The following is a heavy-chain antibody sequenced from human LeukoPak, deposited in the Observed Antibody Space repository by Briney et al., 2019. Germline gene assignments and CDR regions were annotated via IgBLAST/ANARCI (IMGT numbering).Heavy chain of an antibody. D-gene: IGHD4-17*01. V-gene: IGHV1-69*04. CDR1: GGTFSSYA. CDR2: IIPILGIA. Sequence: SVKLSRKSSGGTFSSYAIRWVRQAPGQGLEWMGRIIPILGIANYAQKCQGRVTITADKSTSTAYMELSSLRSEDTAVYYCARGNYGDLAMRSYYFDYWGQGTLVTVSS. J-gene: IGHJ4*02. CDR3: ARGNYGDLAMRSYYFDY.